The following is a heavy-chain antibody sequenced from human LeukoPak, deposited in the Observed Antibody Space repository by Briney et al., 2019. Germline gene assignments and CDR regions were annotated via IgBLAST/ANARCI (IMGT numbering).Heavy chain of an antibody. D-gene: IGHD2-21*02. CDR3: SRDSLSSCGGDCYSGLDV. CDR2: INHNGNVN. J-gene: IGHJ6*02. CDR1: GFTFSSYW. Sequence: QAGGSLRLSCAASGFTFSSYWMNWARQAPGKGLEWVASINHNGNVNYYVDSVKGRFTISRDNAKNTLYLQMNSLRAEDTAVYYCSRDSLSSCGGDCYSGLDVWGQGTTVTVSS. V-gene: IGHV3-7*01.